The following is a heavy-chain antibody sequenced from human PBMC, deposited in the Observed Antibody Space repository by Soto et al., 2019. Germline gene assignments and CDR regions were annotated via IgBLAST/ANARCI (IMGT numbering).Heavy chain of an antibody. Sequence: SEPLSLSCAVYGGSFSDYFCSWIRQPPGKGLEWIGEINHSGSTNYNPSLKSRVTISVDTSKNQFSLKLSYVTAADTAVHYCARGRVGATNWKWFDTWGQGTLATVSS. J-gene: IGHJ5*02. CDR1: GGSFSDYF. CDR3: ARGRVGATNWKWFDT. V-gene: IGHV4-34*01. D-gene: IGHD1-26*01. CDR2: INHSGST.